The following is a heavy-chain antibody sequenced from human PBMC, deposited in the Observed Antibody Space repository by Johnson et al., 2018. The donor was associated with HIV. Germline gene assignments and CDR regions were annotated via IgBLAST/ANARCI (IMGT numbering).Heavy chain of an antibody. Sequence: SLRLSCAASGFTFSDYYMSWIRQAPGKGLEWVSYISSSGSTIYYADSVKGRFTISRDNAKNSLYLQMNSLRAEDTAVYYCASNTPSRYCSGGNCWDDVFDIWGQGTMVTVSS. CDR2: ISSSGSTI. D-gene: IGHD2-15*01. V-gene: IGHV3-11*04. CDR1: GFTFSDYY. J-gene: IGHJ3*02. CDR3: ASNTPSRYCSGGNCWDDVFDI.